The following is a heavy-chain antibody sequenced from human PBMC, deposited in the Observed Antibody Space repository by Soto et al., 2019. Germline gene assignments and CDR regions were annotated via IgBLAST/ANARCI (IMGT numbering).Heavy chain of an antibody. V-gene: IGHV4-31*03. J-gene: IGHJ4*02. CDR3: ARGRRDGYNF. Sequence: SETLSLTCTVSGGSISSGGYYWSWIRQHPGKGLEWIGYIYYSGSTYYNPSLKSRVTISVDTSKNQFSLKLSSVTAADTAVYYCARGRRDGYNFWGQGTLVTVSS. CDR1: GGSISSGGYY. CDR2: IYYSGST. D-gene: IGHD5-12*01.